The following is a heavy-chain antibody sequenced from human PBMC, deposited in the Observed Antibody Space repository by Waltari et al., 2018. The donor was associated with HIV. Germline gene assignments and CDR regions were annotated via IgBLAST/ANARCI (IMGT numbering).Heavy chain of an antibody. CDR1: GYTFTGYY. CDR3: ARGRPESIVIIPVATFDY. D-gene: IGHD2-2*01. Sequence: QVQLVQSGAEVKKPGASVKVSCKASGYTFTGYYLQWVRQAPGQGLEWMGRSNPNSGGTNYAQKFQGRVTMTRDTSISTAYMELSRLRSDDTAVYYCARGRPESIVIIPVATFDYWGQGTLVTVSS. V-gene: IGHV1-2*06. CDR2: SNPNSGGT. J-gene: IGHJ4*02.